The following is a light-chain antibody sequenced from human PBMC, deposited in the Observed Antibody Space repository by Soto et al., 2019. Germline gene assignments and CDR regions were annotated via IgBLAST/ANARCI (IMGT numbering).Light chain of an antibody. CDR3: HQYGTSPRT. CDR1: QSVSSTN. Sequence: EIVLTQSPGTLSLSPGERVTLSCRASQSVSSTNLAWYQQKPGQAPRLFIYGASSRAAGIPDRFSGSGSGTDFTLTISRLEPEDFAVYYCHQYGTSPRTFGQGTKVDIK. J-gene: IGKJ1*01. CDR2: GAS. V-gene: IGKV3-20*01.